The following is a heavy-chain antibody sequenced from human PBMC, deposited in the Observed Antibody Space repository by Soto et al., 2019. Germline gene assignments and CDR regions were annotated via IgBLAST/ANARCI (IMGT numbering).Heavy chain of an antibody. CDR2: ISYDGSNK. CDR3: AKGEDGYGGKGVDY. CDR1: GFTFSSYG. V-gene: IGHV3-30*18. D-gene: IGHD4-17*01. J-gene: IGHJ4*02. Sequence: QVQLVESGGGVVQPGRSLRLSCAASGFTFSSYGMHWVRQAPGKGLEWVAVISYDGSNKYYADSVNGRFTISRDNSKNTLYLQMNSLRAEDTAVDYGAKGEDGYGGKGVDYWGQGTLVTVSS.